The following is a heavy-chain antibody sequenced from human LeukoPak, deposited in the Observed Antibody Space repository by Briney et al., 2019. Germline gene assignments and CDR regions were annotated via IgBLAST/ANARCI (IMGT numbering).Heavy chain of an antibody. CDR3: ARVRDILTGYYRDAFDI. J-gene: IGHJ3*02. V-gene: IGHV1-18*01. CDR1: GYTFTSYG. D-gene: IGHD3-9*01. Sequence: GASVKLSCKASGYTFTSYGISWVRRAPGQGLEWMRWISAYNGNTNYGQKLHGSVTRTTDTSTSTAYMELRSLISDDTAVYYCARVRDILTGYYRDAFDIWGQGAMVTVSS. CDR2: ISAYNGNT.